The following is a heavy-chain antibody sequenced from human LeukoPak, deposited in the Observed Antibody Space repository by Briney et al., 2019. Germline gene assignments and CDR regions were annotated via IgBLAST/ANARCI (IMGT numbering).Heavy chain of an antibody. CDR1: GLLLSNFR. Sequence: GGPVTLLCAPSGLLLSNFRMQGVRHAPDRSVVGVAVISHYGSNKLYADSEKGRFTISRDHSKDTLDPKMFSLSPEDAGVFYCAKEPTSESSGWYFHHWGQGTLVTVSS. D-gene: IGHD6-25*01. CDR2: ISHYGSNK. V-gene: IGHV3-30*18. J-gene: IGHJ1*01. CDR3: AKEPTSESSGWYFHH.